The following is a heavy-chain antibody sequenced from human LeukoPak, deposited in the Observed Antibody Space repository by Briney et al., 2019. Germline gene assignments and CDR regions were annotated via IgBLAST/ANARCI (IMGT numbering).Heavy chain of an antibody. CDR2: IIPIFGTA. D-gene: IGHD1-26*01. CDR1: VGIFSSYA. Sequence: ASVTVSCMSSVGIFSSYAISWVRQAPCQGLAWMGGIIPIFGTANYAQKFQGRVTITADESTSTAYMELSSLRSEDTAVYYCARGGVGATVFTLNWFDPWGQGTLVTVSS. V-gene: IGHV1-69*13. CDR3: ARGGVGATVFTLNWFDP. J-gene: IGHJ5*02.